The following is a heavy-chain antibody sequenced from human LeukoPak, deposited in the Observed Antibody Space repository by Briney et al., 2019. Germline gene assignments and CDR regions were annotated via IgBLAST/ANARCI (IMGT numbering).Heavy chain of an antibody. V-gene: IGHV3-48*04. CDR2: LSSTSSTI. Sequence: GGSLRLSCAASGFSFSRYNMNWVRQAPEKGLEWVSYLSSTSSTIYSADSVKGRFTISRDNAKNSLHLQMNSLRAEDTAVYYCARDYYDSSGYYLGAFDIWGQGTMVTISS. CDR3: ARDYYDSSGYYLGAFDI. J-gene: IGHJ3*02. D-gene: IGHD3-22*01. CDR1: GFSFSRYN.